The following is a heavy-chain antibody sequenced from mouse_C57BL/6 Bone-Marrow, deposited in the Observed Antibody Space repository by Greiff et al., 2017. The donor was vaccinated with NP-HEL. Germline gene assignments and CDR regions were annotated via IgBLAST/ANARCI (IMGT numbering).Heavy chain of an antibody. D-gene: IGHD1-1*01. CDR2: IRSKSNNYAT. J-gene: IGHJ2*01. CDR3: VRQNYGSSKGAHFDY. CDR1: GFSFNTYA. Sequence: EVQRVESGGGLVQPKGSLKLSCAASGFSFNTYAMNWVRQAPGKGLEWVARIRSKSNNYATYYADSVKDRFTISRDDSESMLYLQMNNLKTEDTAMYYCVRQNYGSSKGAHFDYWGQGTTLTVSS. V-gene: IGHV10-1*01.